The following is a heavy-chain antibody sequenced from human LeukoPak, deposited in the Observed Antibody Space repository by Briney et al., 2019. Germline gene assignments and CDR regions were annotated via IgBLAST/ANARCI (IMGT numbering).Heavy chain of an antibody. CDR1: GFTVSGNY. D-gene: IGHD6-13*01. CDR2: IYSGGST. V-gene: IGHV3-66*01. J-gene: IGHJ4*02. Sequence: GGSLRFSCAASGFTVSGNYMSWVRQAPGKGLEWVSVIYSGGSTYYADSVKGRFTISTDNSKNTLYLQMNSLRAGDTAVYYCARGGIGNPFDCWGQGTLVTVSS. CDR3: ARGGIGNPFDC.